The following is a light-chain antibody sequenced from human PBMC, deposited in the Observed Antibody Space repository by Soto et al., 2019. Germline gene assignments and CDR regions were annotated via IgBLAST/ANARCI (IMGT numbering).Light chain of an antibody. J-gene: IGLJ1*01. CDR3: KSYDSSLIVSKV. CDR2: ATS. Sequence: QSALTQPPSVSGAPGQRVTISCSGSSSNLGAGYDVQWYRQFPGTAPKLIIYATSVRPSGVPDRCSGSKSGTSGSLAIPGLQAEDEADYYCKSYDSSLIVSKVFGTGTKATV. V-gene: IGLV1-40*01. CDR1: SSNLGAGYD.